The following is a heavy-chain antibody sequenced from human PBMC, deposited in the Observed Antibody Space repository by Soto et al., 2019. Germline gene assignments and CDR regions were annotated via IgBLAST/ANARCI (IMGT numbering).Heavy chain of an antibody. CDR2: IYHSGST. V-gene: IGHV4-30-2*01. CDR3: ARISSGYDD. CDR1: GGSISSGGYS. D-gene: IGHD3-22*01. J-gene: IGHJ4*02. Sequence: SETLSLTCAVSGGSISSGGYSWSWIRQPPGKGLEWIGYIYHSGSTYYNPSLKSRVTISVDRSKNQFSLKLSSVTAADTAVYYCARISSGYDDWGQGTLVTVAS.